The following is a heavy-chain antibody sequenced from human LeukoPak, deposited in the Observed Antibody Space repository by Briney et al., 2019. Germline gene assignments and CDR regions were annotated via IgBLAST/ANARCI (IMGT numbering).Heavy chain of an antibody. J-gene: IGHJ4*02. CDR2: INPNSGGT. CDR3: ARVYSSIAARLDY. V-gene: IGHV1-2*02. CDR1: GYTFTGYY. D-gene: IGHD6-6*01. Sequence: GASVKVSCKAPGYTFTGYYMHWVRQAPGQGLEWMGWINPNSGGTNYAQKFQGRVTMTRDTSISTAYMELSRLRSDDTAVYYCARVYSSIAARLDYWGQGTLVTVSP.